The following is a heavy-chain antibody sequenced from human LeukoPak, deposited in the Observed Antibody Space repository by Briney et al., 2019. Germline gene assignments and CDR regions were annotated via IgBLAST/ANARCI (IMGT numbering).Heavy chain of an antibody. CDR1: GGSISSSSYY. D-gene: IGHD3-22*01. V-gene: IGHV4-39*01. CDR3: ARLSGITMIVVVISDAFDI. J-gene: IGHJ3*02. Sequence: SETLSLTCIVSGGSISSSSYYWGWIRQPPGKGLEWIGSIYYSGSTYYNPSLKSRVTISVDTSKNQFSLKLSSVTAADTAVYYCARLSGITMIVVVISDAFDIWGQGTMVTVSS. CDR2: IYYSGST.